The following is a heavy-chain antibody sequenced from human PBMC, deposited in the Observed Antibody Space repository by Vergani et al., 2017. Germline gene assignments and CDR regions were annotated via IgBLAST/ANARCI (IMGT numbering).Heavy chain of an antibody. V-gene: IGHV3-30-3*01. CDR1: GFALNRHA. J-gene: IGHJ4*02. D-gene: IGHD2-2*02. CDR2: ISFDGTNE. CDR3: VRDRGLCAGGRCYTEAWGY. Sequence: VQLVESGGGLVQPGGSLRLSCVVSGFALNRHAMYWVRQAPGKGLEWVVGISFDGTNEYYPDLVKGRFTISRDIAKNTLYLQVRSLRLEDTGVYHCVRDRGLCAGGRCYTEAWGYWGQGTPVTVSS.